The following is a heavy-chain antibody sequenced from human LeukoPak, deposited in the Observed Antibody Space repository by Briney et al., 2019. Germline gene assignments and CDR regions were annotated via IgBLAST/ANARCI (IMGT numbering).Heavy chain of an antibody. CDR1: GDSISSYY. D-gene: IGHD6-13*01. Sequence: SETLSLTCTVSGDSISSYYWTWIRQPPGKGLEWIGYIYYSGTTNYNPSLKSRVTISLDTSKNQLSLKLTSVTAADTAVYYCAMHTVIASSWSLDYWGQGTLVTVSS. V-gene: IGHV4-59*08. CDR3: AMHTVIASSWSLDY. CDR2: IYYSGTT. J-gene: IGHJ4*02.